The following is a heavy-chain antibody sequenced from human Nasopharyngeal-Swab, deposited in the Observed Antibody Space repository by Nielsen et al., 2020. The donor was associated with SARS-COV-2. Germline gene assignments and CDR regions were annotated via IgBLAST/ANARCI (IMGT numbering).Heavy chain of an antibody. CDR1: GFTFDDYG. CDR2: INWNGGST. V-gene: IGHV3-20*01. CDR3: ARGRIAAAGTGSYWFDP. D-gene: IGHD6-13*01. J-gene: IGHJ5*02. Sequence: GGSLRLSCAASGFTFDDYGMSWVRQAPGKGLEWVSGINWNGGSTGYAESVKGRFTISRDNAKNSLYLQMNSLRAEDTALYHCARGRIAAAGTGSYWFDPWGQGTLVTVSS.